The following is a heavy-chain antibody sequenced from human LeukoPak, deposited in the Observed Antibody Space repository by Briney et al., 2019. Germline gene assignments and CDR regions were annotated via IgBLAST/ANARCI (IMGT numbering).Heavy chain of an antibody. CDR3: ARDMGRRGFDY. Sequence: SSETLSLTCSVFGGSINNYYWSWIRQPPGKGLEWIGHIYYSGSTNYNPSLKSRVSISVDTSKNQFSLKLSSVTAADTAVYYCARDMGRRGFDYWGQGTLVTVSS. V-gene: IGHV4-59*01. CDR2: IYYSGST. CDR1: GGSINNYY. J-gene: IGHJ4*02. D-gene: IGHD3-10*01.